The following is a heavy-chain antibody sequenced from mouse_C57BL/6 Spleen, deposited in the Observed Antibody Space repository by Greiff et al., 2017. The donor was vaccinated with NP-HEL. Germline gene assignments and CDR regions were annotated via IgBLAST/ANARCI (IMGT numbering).Heavy chain of an antibody. J-gene: IGHJ4*01. V-gene: IGHV1-19*01. D-gene: IGHD1-1*01. CDR2: INPYNGGT. Sequence: VQLQQSGPVLVKPGASVKMSCKASGYTFTDYYMNWVKQSHGKSLEWIGVINPYNGGTSYNQKFKGKATLTVDKSSSTAYMELSSRTSEDSAVYYCAREGNYAQTGGYYAMDYWGQGTSVTVSS. CDR3: AREGNYAQTGGYYAMDY. CDR1: GYTFTDYY.